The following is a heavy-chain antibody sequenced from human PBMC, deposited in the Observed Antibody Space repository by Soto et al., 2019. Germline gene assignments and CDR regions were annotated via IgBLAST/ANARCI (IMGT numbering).Heavy chain of an antibody. Sequence: ASETLSLTCSVSGDFISNTTYYWGWVRQAPGKGLEWVGSIYFSGSGTSHYNPSLKSRVTISVDTSKNQFSLKLTSVTAADTAVYYCARPRYSFDTSGYYPFDYWGQGTLVTVSS. V-gene: IGHV4-39*01. CDR2: IYFSGSGTS. CDR1: GDFISNTTYY. CDR3: ARPRYSFDTSGYYPFDY. D-gene: IGHD3-22*01. J-gene: IGHJ4*02.